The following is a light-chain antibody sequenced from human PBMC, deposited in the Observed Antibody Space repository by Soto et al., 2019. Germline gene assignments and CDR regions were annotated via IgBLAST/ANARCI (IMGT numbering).Light chain of an antibody. CDR1: QSISRL. V-gene: IGKV1-5*01. CDR3: QQFNSYPIT. CDR2: EAS. J-gene: IGKJ5*01. Sequence: DIQMTQSPATLSASVGDRVTITCRASQSISRLLTWYQQKPGKAPKLLIYEASSLESGVPSRFSGSGSGTEFTLTIGGLQPDDFATYFCQQFNSYPITFGQGTRLEI.